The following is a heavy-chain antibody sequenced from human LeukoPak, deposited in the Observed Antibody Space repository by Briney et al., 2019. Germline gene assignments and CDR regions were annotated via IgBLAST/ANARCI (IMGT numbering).Heavy chain of an antibody. CDR2: ISGSGGGT. J-gene: IGHJ4*02. CDR3: AKCLSGGSCYAAFDY. V-gene: IGHV3-23*01. Sequence: GGSLRLSCVASGFTFSSYAMGWVRQAPGKGLEWVSAISGSGGGTYYADSVKGRFTISRDNSKNTLYLQMSSLRADDTAVYYCAKCLSGGSCYAAFDYWGQGTLVTVSS. CDR1: GFTFSSYA. D-gene: IGHD2-15*01.